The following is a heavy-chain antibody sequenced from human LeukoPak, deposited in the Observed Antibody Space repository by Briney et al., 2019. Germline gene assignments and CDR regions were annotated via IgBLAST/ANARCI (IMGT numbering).Heavy chain of an antibody. CDR1: GYSISSGYY. V-gene: IGHV4-38-2*01. Sequence: SSETLSLTCAVSGYSISSGYYWGWIRQPPGKGLEWIGSIYHSGSTYYNPSLKSRVTISVDTSKNQFSLKLSSVTAADTAVYYCGTNEGSSWTAIDYWGQGTLVTVSS. CDR3: GTNEGSSWTAIDY. CDR2: IYHSGST. J-gene: IGHJ4*02. D-gene: IGHD6-13*01.